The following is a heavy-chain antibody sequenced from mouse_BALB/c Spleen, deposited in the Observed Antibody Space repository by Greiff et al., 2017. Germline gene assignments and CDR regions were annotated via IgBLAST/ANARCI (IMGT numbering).Heavy chain of an antibody. V-gene: IGHV1-15*01. CDR2: IDPETGGT. CDR3: AREGSSYYYAMDY. CDR1: GYTFTDYE. D-gene: IGHD1-1*01. J-gene: IGHJ4*01. Sequence: VQLQQSGAELVRPGASVTLSCKASGYTFTDYEMHWVKQTPVHGLEWIGAIDPETGGTAYNQKFKDKATLTVDKSSSTAYMQLSSPTSEDSAVYYCAREGSSYYYAMDYWGQGTSVTVSS.